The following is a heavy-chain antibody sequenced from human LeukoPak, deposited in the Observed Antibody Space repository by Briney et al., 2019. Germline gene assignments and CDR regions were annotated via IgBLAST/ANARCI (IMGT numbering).Heavy chain of an antibody. J-gene: IGHJ5*02. V-gene: IGHV1-69*05. CDR2: IIPMFGTT. CDR1: GGTFSSYA. Sequence: KVSCKASGGTFSSYAIGWVRQAPGQGLEGMGGIIPMFGTTNYAQKFQGRVTMTKNTSIRSDDTAVYYCTRRANGRRYNWFDTWGQGTLVTVSS. CDR3: WFDT. D-gene: IGHD2-8*01.